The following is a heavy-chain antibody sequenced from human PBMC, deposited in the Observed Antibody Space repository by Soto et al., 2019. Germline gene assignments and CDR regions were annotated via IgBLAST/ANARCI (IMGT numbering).Heavy chain of an antibody. CDR3: AKGGWGNYFDY. CDR1: GFTFSNYA. V-gene: IGHV3-23*01. CDR2: ITTGGST. Sequence: VQLLESGGGLGQPGGSLRLSCTASGFTFSNYAMSWFRRAPGKGLEWVSSITTGGSTYCADSVKGRFTISRDNSQNTLYLQMVSLRAEDTAVYYCAKGGWGNYFDYWGQGTLFTVSS. D-gene: IGHD3-16*01. J-gene: IGHJ4*02.